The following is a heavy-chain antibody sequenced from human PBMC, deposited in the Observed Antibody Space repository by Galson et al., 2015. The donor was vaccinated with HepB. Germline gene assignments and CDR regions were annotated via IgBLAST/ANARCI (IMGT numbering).Heavy chain of an antibody. D-gene: IGHD3-16*02. V-gene: IGHV1-8*01. CDR1: GYTFTSYD. CDR2: MNPNSGNT. Sequence: SVKVSCKASGYTFTSYDINWVRQATGQGLEWMGWMNPNSGNTGYAQKFQGRVTMTRNTSISTAYMELSSLRSEDTAVYYCARAVTPGGSWDYIWGSYRSDAFDIWGQVTMVTVSS. J-gene: IGHJ3*02. CDR3: ARAVTPGGSWDYIWGSYRSDAFDI.